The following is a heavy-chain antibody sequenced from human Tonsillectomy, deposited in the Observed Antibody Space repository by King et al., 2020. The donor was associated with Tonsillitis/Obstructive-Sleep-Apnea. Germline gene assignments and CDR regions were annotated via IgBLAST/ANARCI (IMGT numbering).Heavy chain of an antibody. CDR3: ARLQVATSSSKCFAP. D-gene: IGHD6-6*01. V-gene: IGHV4-59*08. J-gene: IGHJ5*02. Sequence: VQLQESGPGLVKPSETLSLTCTVSGGSISSYYWSWIRPPPGKGLEWIGYFYDSGSTNYNPSLKSRVTISVETSKNQFSLNLSSVTAADTAVYYCARLQVATSSSKCFAPWGQGTRVTVSS. CDR1: GGSISSYY. CDR2: FYDSGST.